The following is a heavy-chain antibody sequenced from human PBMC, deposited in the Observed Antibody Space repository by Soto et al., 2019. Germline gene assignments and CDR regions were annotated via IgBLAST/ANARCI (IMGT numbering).Heavy chain of an antibody. CDR1: GGSISGGC. J-gene: IGHJ5*02. CDR2: FCYTGST. D-gene: IGHD3-22*01. V-gene: IGHV4-59*01. Sequence: SETLSLTCTVSGGSISGGCWSWVRQSPGKGLEWIGYFCYTGSTNYNPSLKSRVTISVDRSKTQCSLKLTSVTAADTAVYYCAKSHYDSSGYYIIDHWGQGTLVTVSS. CDR3: AKSHYDSSGYYIIDH.